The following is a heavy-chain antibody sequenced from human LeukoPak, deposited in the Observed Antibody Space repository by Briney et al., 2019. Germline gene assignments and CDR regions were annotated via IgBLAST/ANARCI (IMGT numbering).Heavy chain of an antibody. V-gene: IGHV4-59*01. D-gene: IGHD3-10*01. CDR3: ARDSGSLGPFDY. CDR2: IYYGGST. J-gene: IGHJ4*02. Sequence: SETLSLTCTVSGGSISSYYWSWIRQPPGKGLEWIGYIYYGGSTNYNPSLKSRVTISVDTSKNQFSLKLSSVTAADTAVYYCARDSGSLGPFDYWGQGTLVTVSS. CDR1: GGSISSYY.